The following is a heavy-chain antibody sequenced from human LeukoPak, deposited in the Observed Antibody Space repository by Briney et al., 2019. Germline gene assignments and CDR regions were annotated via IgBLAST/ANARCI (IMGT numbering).Heavy chain of an antibody. V-gene: IGHV4-4*02. D-gene: IGHD4-17*01. J-gene: IGHJ4*02. Sequence: GSLRLSCAASGFTFNNAWMSWVRQPPGKGLEWIGEIYHSGSTNYNPSLKSRVTISVDKSKNQFSLKLSSVTAADTAVYYCASHNDYGDYVYFDYWGQGTLVTVSS. CDR1: GFTFNNAW. CDR3: ASHNDYGDYVYFDY. CDR2: IYHSGST.